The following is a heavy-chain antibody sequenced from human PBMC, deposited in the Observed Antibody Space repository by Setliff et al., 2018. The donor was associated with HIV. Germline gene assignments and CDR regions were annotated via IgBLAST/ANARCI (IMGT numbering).Heavy chain of an antibody. CDR1: GYTFTDYF. V-gene: IGHV1-2*02. D-gene: IGHD3-10*01. CDR3: GKDILPGGLAK. Sequence: ASVKVSCKSSGYTFTDYFMHWVRQAPGQGLEWMGWISPDNANTRISQRFRGSVTMTRDRSINTAYMELSGLTSDDTAVYYCGKDILPGGLAKWGQGTLVTVSS. CDR2: ISPDNANT. J-gene: IGHJ4*02.